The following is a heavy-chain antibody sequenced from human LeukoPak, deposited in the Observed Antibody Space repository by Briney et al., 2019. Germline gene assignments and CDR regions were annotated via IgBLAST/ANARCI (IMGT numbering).Heavy chain of an antibody. CDR3: ARELWFGESHYYGMDV. CDR1: GYTFTGYY. V-gene: IGHV1-2*02. CDR2: INPNSGGT. Sequence: GASVKVSCKASGYTFTGYYMHWVRQAPGQGLEWMGWINPNSGGTNYAQKFQGRVTMTRDTSIGTAYMKLSRLRSDDTAVYYCARELWFGESHYYGMDVWGQGTTVTVSS. D-gene: IGHD3-10*01. J-gene: IGHJ6*02.